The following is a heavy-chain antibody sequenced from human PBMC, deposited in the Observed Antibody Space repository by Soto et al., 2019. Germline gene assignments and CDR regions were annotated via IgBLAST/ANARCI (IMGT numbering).Heavy chain of an antibody. D-gene: IGHD3-10*01. CDR3: ARSGGNSYYYGMDV. CDR1: GGSISIGGYY. J-gene: IGHJ6*02. Sequence: QVQLQESGPGLVKPSQTLSLTCSVSGGSISIGGYYWSWIRQPPGKGLEWIGYIYYSANTHYNPSLKGRVSISADTSKNQFSLNLSSVTAADTAVYYCARSGGNSYYYGMDVWGQGTTVTVSS. CDR2: IYYSANT. V-gene: IGHV4-31*02.